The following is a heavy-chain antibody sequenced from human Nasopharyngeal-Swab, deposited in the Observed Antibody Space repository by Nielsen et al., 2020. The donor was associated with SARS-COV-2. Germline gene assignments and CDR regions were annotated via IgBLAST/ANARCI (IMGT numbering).Heavy chain of an antibody. CDR2: ISSSGSTI. D-gene: IGHD3-10*01. J-gene: IGHJ6*02. V-gene: IGHV3-48*03. Sequence: GGSLRLSCAASGFTFSSYEMNWVRQAPGKGLEWVSYISSSGSTIYYADSVKGRFTISRDNAKNSLYLQMNSLRAEDTAVYYCASLYGSGSYYNRQTYYYYGMDVWGQGTTVTVSS. CDR3: ASLYGSGSYYNRQTYYYYGMDV. CDR1: GFTFSSYE.